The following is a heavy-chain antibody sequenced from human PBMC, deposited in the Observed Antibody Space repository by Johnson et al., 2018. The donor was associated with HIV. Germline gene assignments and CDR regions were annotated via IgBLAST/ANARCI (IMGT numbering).Heavy chain of an antibody. CDR1: GFTLSSYA. D-gene: IGHD3-16*01. CDR3: ARGGKDHAFDI. V-gene: IGHV3-30*04. Sequence: QVQLVESGGGVVQPGRSLRLSCAASGFTLSSYAMHWVRQAPGKGLEWVAAISYDRSNKNYADSVKGRFTISSDNPKNTLYLQMNSLRAEDTAVYYCARGGKDHAFDIWGRGTMVTVSS. J-gene: IGHJ3*02. CDR2: ISYDRSNK.